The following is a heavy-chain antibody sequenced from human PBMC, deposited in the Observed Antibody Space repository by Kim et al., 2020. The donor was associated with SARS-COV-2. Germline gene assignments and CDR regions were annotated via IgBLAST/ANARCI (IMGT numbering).Heavy chain of an antibody. CDR3: ARTYYDYFWGSYRFYYFDY. V-gene: IGHV7-4-1*02. CDR1: GYTFTSYA. D-gene: IGHD3-16*02. CDR2: INTNTGNP. J-gene: IGHJ4*02. Sequence: ASVKVSCKASGYTFTSYAMNWVRQAPGQGLEWMGWINTNTGNPTYAQDFTGRFVFSLDTSVSTAYLQISSLKAEDTAVYYCARTYYDYFWGSYRFYYFDYWGQGTLVTVSS.